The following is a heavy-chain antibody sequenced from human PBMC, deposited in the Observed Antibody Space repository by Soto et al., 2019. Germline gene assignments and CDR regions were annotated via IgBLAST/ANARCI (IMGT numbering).Heavy chain of an antibody. V-gene: IGHV4-59*08. J-gene: IGHJ3*02. CDR3: ALQVTGLMGYAYDI. CDR1: GGSISGYY. Sequence: PSETLSLTCTVSGGSISGYYWAWVRQPPERGLEWIGFIYYDGNISSNPSLNSRVNLSVDTSKNQISLKLNSVAAADTSIYYCALQVTGLMGYAYDIWGQGTMVTVSS. D-gene: IGHD2-8*02. CDR2: IYYDGNI.